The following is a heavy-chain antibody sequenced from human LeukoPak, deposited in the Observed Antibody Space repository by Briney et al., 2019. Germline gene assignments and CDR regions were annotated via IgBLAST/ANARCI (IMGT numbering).Heavy chain of an antibody. CDR3: AGPGIPVYYYDSSGYYDY. D-gene: IGHD3-22*01. CDR2: ISGSGGST. J-gene: IGHJ4*02. V-gene: IGHV3-23*01. CDR1: GFTFSSYE. Sequence: PGGSLRLPCAASGFTFSSYEMNWVRQAPGKGLEWVSAISGSGGSTYYADSVKGRFTISRDNSKNTLYLQMNSLRAEDTAVYYCAGPGIPVYYYDSSGYYDYWGQGTLVTVSS.